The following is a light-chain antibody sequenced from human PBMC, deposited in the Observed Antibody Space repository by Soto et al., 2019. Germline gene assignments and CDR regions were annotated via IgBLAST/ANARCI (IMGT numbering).Light chain of an antibody. J-gene: IGKJ2*01. Sequence: EVVLTQSPGTLSLSPGERASLSCRASQSVSSNYLAWYQQKPGQAPRLLIYGASSRAAGIPDRFSGSGSGTDFTLTISRREPEDFAVYYCQNYSIFTYTFGQGTKLEIK. CDR3: QNYSIFTYT. V-gene: IGKV3-20*01. CDR2: GAS. CDR1: QSVSSNY.